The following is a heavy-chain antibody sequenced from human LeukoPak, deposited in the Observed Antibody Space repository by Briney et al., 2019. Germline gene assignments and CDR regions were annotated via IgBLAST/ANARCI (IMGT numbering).Heavy chain of an antibody. D-gene: IGHD3-9*01. CDR1: GYTFTSYG. CDR2: IIPIFGTA. J-gene: IGHJ4*02. V-gene: IGHV1-69*13. CDR3: ARAVLRYFDWLLLPLGY. Sequence: SVKVSCKASGYTFTSYGISWVRQAPGQGLEWMGGIIPIFGTANYAQKFQGRVTITADESTSTAYMELSSLRSEDTAVYYCARAVLRYFDWLLLPLGYWGQGTLVTVSS.